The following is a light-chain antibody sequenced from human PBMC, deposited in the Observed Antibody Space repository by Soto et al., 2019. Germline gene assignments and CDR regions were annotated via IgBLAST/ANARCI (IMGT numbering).Light chain of an antibody. J-gene: IGKJ3*01. Sequence: SVMTQSPLSLPVTPGEPASISCRSSQSLLHSNGYNYLDWYLQKPGQSPQLLIYLGSNRSSGVPDRFSGSGSGTYFTLKNSRVEAEDVGVYYCMQTLQTPTTFGPGTKVDMK. CDR2: LGS. CDR1: QSLLHSNGYNY. V-gene: IGKV2-28*01. CDR3: MQTLQTPTT.